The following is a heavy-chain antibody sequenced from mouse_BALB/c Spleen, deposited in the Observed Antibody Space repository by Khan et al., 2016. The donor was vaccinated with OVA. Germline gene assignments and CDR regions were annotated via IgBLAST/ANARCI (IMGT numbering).Heavy chain of an antibody. CDR2: ISTGGHHT. Sequence: EVELVESGGGLVKPGGSLKLSCSASGFTFSNYAMSWVRQTPEKRLECVATISTGGHHTFYPHSVKGRFTISIDNAKNTLYLQMSSLRSEDTAMYYCARSVVDNHAMDYWGQGTSVTVSS. CDR3: ARSVVDNHAMDY. D-gene: IGHD6-1*01. J-gene: IGHJ4*01. CDR1: GFTFSNYA. V-gene: IGHV5-9-3*01.